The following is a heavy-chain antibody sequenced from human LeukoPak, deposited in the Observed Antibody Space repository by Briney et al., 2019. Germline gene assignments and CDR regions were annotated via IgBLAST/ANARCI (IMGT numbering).Heavy chain of an antibody. J-gene: IGHJ4*02. CDR2: INYSGSS. V-gene: IGHV4-34*01. Sequence: PSETLSLTCRVYGWSSSGYYWSWIRPPPGKGLEWIGEINYSGSSNYRRSLKSRVIISVATSKNQFSLKLRSVTAADTAVYYCAKFRYGYMGVDLWGQGTQVTVSS. CDR1: GWSSSGYY. D-gene: IGHD5-18*01. CDR3: AKFRYGYMGVDL.